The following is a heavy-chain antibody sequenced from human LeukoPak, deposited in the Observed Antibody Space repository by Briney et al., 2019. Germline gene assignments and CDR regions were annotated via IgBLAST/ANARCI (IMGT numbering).Heavy chain of an antibody. D-gene: IGHD6-13*01. CDR1: GGSISSYY. J-gene: IGHJ4*02. CDR3: ASLYSSSWPDY. Sequence: SETLSLTCTVSGGSISSYYWSWIRQPPGKGLKWIGNIYYSGYTTYSPSLRSRVTISVDTSKNQFSLKLSSVTAADTAVYYCASLYSSSWPDYWGQGTLVTVSS. CDR2: IYYSGYT. V-gene: IGHV4-59*08.